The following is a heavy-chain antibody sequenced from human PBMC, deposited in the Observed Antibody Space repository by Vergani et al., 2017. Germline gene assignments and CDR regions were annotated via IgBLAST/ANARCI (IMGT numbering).Heavy chain of an antibody. J-gene: IGHJ4*02. CDR2: IKQDGSEK. V-gene: IGHV3-7*01. D-gene: IGHD2-8*01. CDR3: ARSPGGTNGICLN. Sequence: EVQLMESGGGLVQPGGSLRLSCAASGFTFINYWMSWVRQAPGKGLEWVANIKQDGSEKYYVDSVKGRFTISRDNATNSLYLQMNSLRAEDAAVYYCARSPGGTNGICLNWGQGTLVTVSS. CDR1: GFTFINYW.